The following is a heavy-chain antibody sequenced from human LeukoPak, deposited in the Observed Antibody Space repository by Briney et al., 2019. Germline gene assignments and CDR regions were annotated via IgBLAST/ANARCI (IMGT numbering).Heavy chain of an antibody. CDR2: INHNGST. V-gene: IGHV4-34*01. J-gene: IGHJ5*02. Sequence: GSLRLSCAASGFTFSNAWMSWVRQPPGKGLEWIGEINHNGSTNYNPSLMSRVTMSVDTSKNQFSLKLTSVTAADTAVYYCARGGSHSSSWLFWFDPWGQGNLVTVSS. CDR1: GFTFSNAW. CDR3: ARGGSHSSSWLFWFDP. D-gene: IGHD6-13*01.